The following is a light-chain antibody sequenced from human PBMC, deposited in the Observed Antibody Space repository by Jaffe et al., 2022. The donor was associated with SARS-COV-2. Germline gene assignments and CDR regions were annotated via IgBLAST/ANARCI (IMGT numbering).Light chain of an antibody. Sequence: AIQLTQSPSSLSASVGDRVTITCRASQRIGGALAWYQQKPGTAPRLLIYDASSLESGVPSRFSGSGFGTDFTLTISSLQPEDFATYYCQQFNDYPLTFGPGTYVDIK. J-gene: IGKJ3*01. V-gene: IGKV1D-13*01. CDR2: DAS. CDR3: QQFNDYPLT. CDR1: QRIGGA.